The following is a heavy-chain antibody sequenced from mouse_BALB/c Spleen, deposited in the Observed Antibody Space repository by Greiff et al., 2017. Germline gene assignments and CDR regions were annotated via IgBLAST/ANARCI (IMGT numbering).Heavy chain of an antibody. CDR2: IDPANGNT. J-gene: IGHJ4*01. Sequence: EVQRVESGAELVKPGASVKLSCTASGFNIKDTYMHWVKQRPEQGLEWIGRIDPANGNTKYDPKFQGKATITADTSSNTAYLQLSSLTSEDTAVYYCAPPYGYDDAMDYWGQGTSVTVSS. V-gene: IGHV14-3*02. CDR3: APPYGYDDAMDY. CDR1: GFNIKDTY. D-gene: IGHD2-2*01.